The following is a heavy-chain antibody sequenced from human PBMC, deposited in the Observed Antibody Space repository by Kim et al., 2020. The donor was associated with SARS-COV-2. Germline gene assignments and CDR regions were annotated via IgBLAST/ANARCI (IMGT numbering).Heavy chain of an antibody. CDR3: ARGRVVPAAILVRGWFDP. Sequence: SETLSLTCAVYGGSFSGYYWSWIRQPPGKGLEWIGEINHSGSTNYNPSLKSRVTISVDTSKNQFSLKLSSVTAADTAVYYCARGRVVPAAILVRGWFDPWGQGTLVTVSS. CDR2: INHSGST. V-gene: IGHV4-34*01. CDR1: GGSFSGYY. D-gene: IGHD2-2*01. J-gene: IGHJ5*02.